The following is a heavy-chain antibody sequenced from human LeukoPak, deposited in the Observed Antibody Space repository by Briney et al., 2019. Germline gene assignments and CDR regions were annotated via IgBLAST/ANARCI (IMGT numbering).Heavy chain of an antibody. V-gene: IGHV1-2*02. D-gene: IGHD3-3*01. CDR3: ARDVSDFWSFSKYYYMDV. Sequence: ASVKVSCKASGYTFTGYYMHWVRQAPGQGLEWMGWINPNSGGTNYVQKFQGRVTMTTDTSTSTAYMEVRSLRSDDTAVYYCARDVSDFWSFSKYYYMDVWGKGTTVTVSS. CDR2: INPNSGGT. J-gene: IGHJ6*03. CDR1: GYTFTGYY.